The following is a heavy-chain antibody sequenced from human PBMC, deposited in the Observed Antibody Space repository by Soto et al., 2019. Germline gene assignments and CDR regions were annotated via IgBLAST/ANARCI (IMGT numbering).Heavy chain of an antibody. CDR3: SRFIVVGGWFAPNYYHGMDV. V-gene: IGHV1-18*01. J-gene: IGHJ6*02. CDR1: GYTFSNYG. D-gene: IGHD2-21*01. Sequence: QVQLVQSGAEVKKPGASVTVSCKTSGYTFSNYGINWVRQAPGQGLEWMGWISGYNGNTNYAQTVHGRVTMTTDTSTGTVYMELRSLKSDDTAIYYCSRFIVVGGWFAPNYYHGMDVWGQGTTVTVSS. CDR2: ISGYNGNT.